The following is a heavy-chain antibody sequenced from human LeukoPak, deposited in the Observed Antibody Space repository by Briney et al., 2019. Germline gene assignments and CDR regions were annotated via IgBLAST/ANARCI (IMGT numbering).Heavy chain of an antibody. V-gene: IGHV4-4*07. CDR1: GGSISSYY. Sequence: PSETLSLTCTVSGGSISSYYRSWIRQPAGKGLEWIGRIYTSGSTNYNPSLKSRVTMSVDTSKNQFSLKLSSVTAADTAVYYCARGTRGGSGSYYNVGAFDIWGQGTMVTVSS. J-gene: IGHJ3*02. CDR3: ARGTRGGSGSYYNVGAFDI. CDR2: IYTSGST. D-gene: IGHD3-10*01.